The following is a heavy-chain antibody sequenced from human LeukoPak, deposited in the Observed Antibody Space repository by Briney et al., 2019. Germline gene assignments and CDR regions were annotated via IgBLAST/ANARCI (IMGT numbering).Heavy chain of an antibody. CDR1: GGSFSGYY. V-gene: IGHV4-34*01. J-gene: IGHJ6*02. D-gene: IGHD2-2*01. CDR2: INHSGST. CDR3: ARGKGYCSSTSCYRYYYYGMDV. Sequence: SETLSLTCAVYGGSFSGYYWSWIRQPPGKGLEWIGEINHSGSTNYNPSLKSRVTISVDTSKNQFSLKLSSVTAADTAVYYCARGKGYCSSTSCYRYYYYGMDVWGQGTSVTASS.